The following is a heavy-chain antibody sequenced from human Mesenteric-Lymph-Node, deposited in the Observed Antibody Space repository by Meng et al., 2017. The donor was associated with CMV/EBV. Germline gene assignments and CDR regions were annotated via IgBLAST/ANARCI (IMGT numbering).Heavy chain of an antibody. D-gene: IGHD2-2*01. CDR1: GFTFSAYA. CDR2: ITGSSINT. V-gene: IGHV3-23*01. J-gene: IGHJ4*02. Sequence: GESLKISCAASGFTFSAYAMSWVRQAPGKGLEWVSTITGSSINTYYADSVKGRFTISRDNSKNTLYLQMNSLRAEDTAVYYCAKDPAPYCSSTSCRFGFDYWGQGTLVTVSS. CDR3: AKDPAPYCSSTSCRFGFDY.